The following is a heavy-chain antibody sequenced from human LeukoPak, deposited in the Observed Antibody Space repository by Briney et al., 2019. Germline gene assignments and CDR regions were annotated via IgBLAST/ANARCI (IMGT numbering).Heavy chain of an antibody. CDR1: RFTFRTFW. D-gene: IGHD4-17*01. Sequence: PGGSLRRSSAVSRFTFRTFWMHCMRQAPGKGLVWVSRINGDGTSTSTSYADSVKGRFTISRDNAKNTLYLHMNTLRDEDTAVYYCARARDYGAPDYWGQGTLVTVSS. V-gene: IGHV3-74*01. CDR3: ARARDYGAPDY. J-gene: IGHJ4*02. CDR2: INGDGTSTST.